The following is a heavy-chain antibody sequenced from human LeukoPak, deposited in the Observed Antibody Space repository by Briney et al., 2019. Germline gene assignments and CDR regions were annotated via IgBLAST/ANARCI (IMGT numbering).Heavy chain of an antibody. J-gene: IGHJ3*02. CDR1: GYSISSGYY. CDR2: IYHSGST. D-gene: IGHD3-22*01. V-gene: IGHV4-38-2*02. CDR3: ARDQPTDSSGYYGDAFDI. Sequence: SETLSLTCTVSGYSISSGYYWGWIRQPPGKGLEWIGSIYHSGSTYYNPSLKSRVTISVDTSKNQFSLKLSSVTAADTAVYYCARDQPTDSSGYYGDAFDIWGQGTMVTVSS.